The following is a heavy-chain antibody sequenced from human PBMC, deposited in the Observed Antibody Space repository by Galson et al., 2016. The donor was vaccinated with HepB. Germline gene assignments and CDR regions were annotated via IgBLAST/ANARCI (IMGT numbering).Heavy chain of an antibody. CDR2: ISAYDGHT. V-gene: IGHV1-18*01. Sequence: SVKVSCKASGYTFTSRGIRWVRQAPGQGLEWMGWISAYDGHTNYGQTLQDRLTMTTDTSKSTAYMELRSLRSDDTAVYYCARDQAPPPGDYWSQGTLVTVSS. CDR1: GYTFTSRG. CDR3: ARDQAPPPGDY. D-gene: IGHD6-6*01. J-gene: IGHJ4*02.